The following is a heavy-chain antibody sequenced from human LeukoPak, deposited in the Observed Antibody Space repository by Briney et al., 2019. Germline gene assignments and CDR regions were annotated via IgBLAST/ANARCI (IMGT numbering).Heavy chain of an antibody. J-gene: IGHJ4*02. Sequence: GESLKISCKGSAYSFTSYWIGWVRQMPGKGLEWMGIIYPGDSDTRYSPSFQGHVTISADKSISTAYLQWSSLKASDTAMYYCARKGETGDYFNDYWGQGTLVTVSS. D-gene: IGHD4-17*01. CDR3: ARKGETGDYFNDY. CDR1: AYSFTSYW. CDR2: IYPGDSDT. V-gene: IGHV5-51*01.